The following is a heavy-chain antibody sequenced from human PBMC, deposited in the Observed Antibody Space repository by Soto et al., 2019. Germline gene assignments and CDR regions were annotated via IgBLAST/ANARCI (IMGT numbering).Heavy chain of an antibody. V-gene: IGHV4-4*07. J-gene: IGHJ5*02. Sequence: SETLSLTCTVSGGSISGYYWSWIRQPAGKGLGYIGRVYSSGSTNYSPSLNSRVTMSVDTSQNQFSLELSSVTAADTAVYYCARVQYSSGSFRWFDPWGQGTLVTVSS. CDR3: ARVQYSSGSFRWFDP. D-gene: IGHD6-19*01. CDR1: GGSISGYY. CDR2: VYSSGST.